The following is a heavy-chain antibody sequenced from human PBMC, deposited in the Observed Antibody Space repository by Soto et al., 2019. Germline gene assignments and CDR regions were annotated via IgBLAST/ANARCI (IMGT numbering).Heavy chain of an antibody. CDR1: GFTFSSYW. Sequence: EVQLVESGGGLVQPGGSLRLSCVASGFTFSSYWMHWVRQAPGKGLVWGSSISNDGSGIYAAPVKCRFTISRDNAKNTLYLQMTSLSAEDTAVYYCARLPNKSPQNWGEGTLVIVSP. CDR3: ARLPNKSPQN. J-gene: IGHJ1*01. CDR2: ISNDGSG. V-gene: IGHV3-74*01.